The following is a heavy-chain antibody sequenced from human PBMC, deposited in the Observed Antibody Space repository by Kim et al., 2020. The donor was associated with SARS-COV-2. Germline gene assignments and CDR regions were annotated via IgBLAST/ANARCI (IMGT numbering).Heavy chain of an antibody. D-gene: IGHD3-3*01. J-gene: IGHJ4*02. CDR3: AGGPRANTIRE. Sequence: SETLSLTCIVSGAPIRHYHWKWIRQSPGKGLEWIAYMYYGGTINYSPSLRSRGTFSGDASRNQFSLTLTSVTAADTAVYYCAGGPRANTIREWGQGSQVIVSS. CDR2: MYYGGTI. CDR1: GAPIRHYH. V-gene: IGHV4-59*01.